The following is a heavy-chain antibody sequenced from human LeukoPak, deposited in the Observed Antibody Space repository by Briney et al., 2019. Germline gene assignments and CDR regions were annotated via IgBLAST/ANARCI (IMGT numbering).Heavy chain of an antibody. D-gene: IGHD6-13*01. CDR1: GFTFSDYY. V-gene: IGHV3-11*01. CDR2: ISSSGSTI. Sequence: GGSLRLSCAASGFTFSDYYMGWIRQAPGKGLERVSYISSSGSTIYYGDAVKGRFTIPRDNAKNSLYLQVNSLRAGDTAGYYCARSDGMAAAIDYWGEGARVTVSS. CDR3: ARSDGMAAAIDY. J-gene: IGHJ4*02.